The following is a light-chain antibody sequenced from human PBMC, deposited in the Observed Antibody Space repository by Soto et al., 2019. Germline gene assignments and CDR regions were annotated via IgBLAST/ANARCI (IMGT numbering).Light chain of an antibody. Sequence: TQTPSSLSASLGDRATLSCRASQSVSSILAWYQQKPGKAPRLLIYGASSRQTGIPARFSGSGFGTEFTLTITSLQSEDFAVYYCQQVESYPSTFGGGTKVDIK. CDR1: QSVSSI. CDR3: QQVESYPST. CDR2: GAS. J-gene: IGKJ4*01. V-gene: IGKV3-15*01.